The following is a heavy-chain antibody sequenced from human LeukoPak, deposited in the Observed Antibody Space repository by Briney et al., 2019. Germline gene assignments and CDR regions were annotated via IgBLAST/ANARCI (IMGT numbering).Heavy chain of an antibody. CDR2: IYYTGT. Sequence: SETLSLTCTVSGGSVTDYYWSWIRQPPGKGLEWIGYIYYTGTSYNPSLKSRVTISADTSKNQFSLKLISVTAADTAVYYCARGPWGTNFDYWGQGTLVTVSS. V-gene: IGHV4-59*02. J-gene: IGHJ4*02. D-gene: IGHD3-16*01. CDR3: ARGPWGTNFDY. CDR1: GGSVTDYY.